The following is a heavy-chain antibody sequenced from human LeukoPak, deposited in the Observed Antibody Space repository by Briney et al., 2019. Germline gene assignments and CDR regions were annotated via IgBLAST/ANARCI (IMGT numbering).Heavy chain of an antibody. CDR2: IYYSGST. J-gene: IGHJ3*02. CDR3: ARDGGIGDIVVVPAALDAFDI. CDR1: GGSISSYY. D-gene: IGHD2-2*01. Sequence: SETLSLTCTVSGGSISSYYWSWIRQPPGKGLEWIGYIYYSGSTNYNPSLKSRVTISVDASKNQFSLKLSSVTAADTAVYYCARDGGIGDIVVVPAALDAFDIWGQGTMVTVSS. V-gene: IGHV4-59*01.